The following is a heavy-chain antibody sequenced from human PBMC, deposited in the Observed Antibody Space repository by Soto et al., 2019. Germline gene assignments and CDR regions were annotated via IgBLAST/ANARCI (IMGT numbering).Heavy chain of an antibody. CDR3: ARDSHHDFWSGDYYYYMDV. V-gene: IGHV3-66*01. CDR1: GFTVSSNY. D-gene: IGHD3-3*01. Sequence: PGGSLRLSCAASGFTVSSNYMSWVRQAPGKGLEWVSVIYSGGSTYYADSVKGRFTISRDNSKNTLYLQMNSLRAEDTAVYYCARDSHHDFWSGDYYYYMDVWGKGTTVTVSS. J-gene: IGHJ6*03. CDR2: IYSGGST.